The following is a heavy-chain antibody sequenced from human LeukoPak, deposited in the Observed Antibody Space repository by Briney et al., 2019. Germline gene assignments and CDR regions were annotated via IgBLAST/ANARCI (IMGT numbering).Heavy chain of an antibody. Sequence: GASVTVSCTASGYTFTGYYMHWVRQAPGQGLEWMGWINPNSGGTNYAQKFQGRVTMTRDTSISTAYMELSRLRSDDTAVYYCARTPMSHSPDAFDIWGQGTMVTVSS. V-gene: IGHV1-2*02. J-gene: IGHJ3*02. CDR2: INPNSGGT. CDR3: ARTPMSHSPDAFDI. D-gene: IGHD4-11*01. CDR1: GYTFTGYY.